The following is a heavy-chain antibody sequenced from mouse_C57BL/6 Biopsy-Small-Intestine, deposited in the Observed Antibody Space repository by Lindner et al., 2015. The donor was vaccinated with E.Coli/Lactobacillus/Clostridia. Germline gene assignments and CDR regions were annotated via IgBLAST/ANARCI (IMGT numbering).Heavy chain of an antibody. J-gene: IGHJ2*01. V-gene: IGHV1-81*01. Sequence: VQLQESGAELARPGASVKLSCRASGYSFTSYGISWVKQTTGQGLEWIGEIYPRDGNTYYSEKFKGRATLTADTSPSTAYMELRSLTSEDSAVYFCAREYGSAYGDFFDFWGQGTTLTVSS. CDR1: GYSFTSYG. D-gene: IGHD1-1*01. CDR3: AREYGSAYGDFFDF. CDR2: IYPRDGNT.